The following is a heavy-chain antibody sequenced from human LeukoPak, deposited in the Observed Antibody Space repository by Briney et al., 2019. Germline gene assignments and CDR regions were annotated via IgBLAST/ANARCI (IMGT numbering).Heavy chain of an antibody. Sequence: PSETPSLTCSVSGGSISSSDYYWVWIRQPPGKGLEWIANIFYTGTTHYNPSLKSRVTISVDTSKNQFSLKVNSVTAADTAVYYCARRGLDWSVFDYWGLGTLVTVSS. CDR1: GGSISSSDYY. D-gene: IGHD3/OR15-3a*01. CDR3: ARRGLDWSVFDY. V-gene: IGHV4-39*01. CDR2: IFYTGTT. J-gene: IGHJ4*02.